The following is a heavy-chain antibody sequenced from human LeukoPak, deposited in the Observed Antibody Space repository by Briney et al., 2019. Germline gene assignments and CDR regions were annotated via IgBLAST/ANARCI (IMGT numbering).Heavy chain of an antibody. J-gene: IGHJ5*02. CDR3: AKPNNWGWEIGNWFDP. Sequence: GGSLRLSCAASGFTFSSYAMSWVRQAPGKGLEWVSAISGSGGSTYYADSVKGRFTISRDNSKNTLYLQMNSLRAEDTAVYYCAKPNNWGWEIGNWFDPWGQGTLVTVSS. D-gene: IGHD7-27*01. V-gene: IGHV3-23*01. CDR1: GFTFSSYA. CDR2: ISGSGGST.